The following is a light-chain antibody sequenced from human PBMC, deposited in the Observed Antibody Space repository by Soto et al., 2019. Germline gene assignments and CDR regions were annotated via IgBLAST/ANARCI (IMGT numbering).Light chain of an antibody. CDR3: QQYMNWPPLT. V-gene: IGKV3-15*01. CDR2: GAS. Sequence: EIVMTQSPATLSVSPGERVTLSCRASESISRNLAWYQQKPGQAPRLLIYGASSRDTGVPARFSGGGSGTEFTLTISSLQSEDSAVYFCQQYMNWPPLTCGPGTIVDV. CDR1: ESISRN. J-gene: IGKJ3*01.